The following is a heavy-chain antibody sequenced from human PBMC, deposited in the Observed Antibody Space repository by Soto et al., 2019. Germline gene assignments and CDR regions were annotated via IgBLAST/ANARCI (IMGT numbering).Heavy chain of an antibody. J-gene: IGHJ3*02. D-gene: IGHD6-19*01. CDR1: GFTFDDYT. V-gene: IGHV3-43*01. CDR2: ISWDGGST. Sequence: EVQLVESGGVVVQPGGSLRLSCAASGFTFDDYTMHWVRQAPGKGLEWVSLISWDGGSTYYADSVKGRFTISRDNSKNSLYLQMNSLRTEDTALYYCAKGGSGWSRGAFDIWGQGTMVTVSS. CDR3: AKGGSGWSRGAFDI.